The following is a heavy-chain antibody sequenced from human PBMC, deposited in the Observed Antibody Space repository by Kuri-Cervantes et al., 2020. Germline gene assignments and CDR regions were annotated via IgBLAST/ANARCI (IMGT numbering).Heavy chain of an antibody. Sequence: GESLKISCTASGFTFGDYAMSWFRQAPGKGLEWVGFIRSKAYGGTTKYAAPVKGRFTISRDDSKSIAYLQMNSLKTEDTAVYYCTRAEEYDYVWGSYRYTADAFDIWGQGTMVTVSS. V-gene: IGHV3-49*03. J-gene: IGHJ3*02. CDR2: IRSKAYGGTT. CDR1: GFTFGDYA. CDR3: TRAEEYDYVWGSYRYTADAFDI. D-gene: IGHD3-16*02.